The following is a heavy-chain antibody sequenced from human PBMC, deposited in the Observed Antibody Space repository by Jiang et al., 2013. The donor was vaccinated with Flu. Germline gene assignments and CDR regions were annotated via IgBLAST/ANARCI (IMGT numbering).Heavy chain of an antibody. CDR1: GGTFSSYA. V-gene: IGHV1-69*01. CDR2: IIPIFGTA. J-gene: IGHJ4*02. CDR3: ASPRSYYDSSGYRFDY. Sequence: SGAEVKKPGSSVKVSCKASGGTFSSYAISWVRQAPGQGLEWMGGIIPIFGTANYAQKFQGRVTITADESTSTAYMELSSLRSEDTAVYYCASPRSYYDSSGYRFDYWGQGTLVTVSS. D-gene: IGHD3-22*01.